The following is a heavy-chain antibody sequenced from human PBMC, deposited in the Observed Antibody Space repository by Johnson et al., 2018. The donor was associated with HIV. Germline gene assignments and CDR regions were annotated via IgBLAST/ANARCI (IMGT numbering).Heavy chain of an antibody. V-gene: IGHV3-30*02. Sequence: QVQLVESGGGVVQPGGSLRLSCAASGFTFSTYGIHWVRQAPGKGLEWVSFIRYDGKDKYYADFVKGRFTISRDNSKKTLSLQMNSLRPEDTAVYYCAREGPYSSRWGAFDIWGQGTMVTVSS. CDR1: GFTFSTYG. CDR2: IRYDGKDK. J-gene: IGHJ3*02. D-gene: IGHD6-13*01. CDR3: AREGPYSSRWGAFDI.